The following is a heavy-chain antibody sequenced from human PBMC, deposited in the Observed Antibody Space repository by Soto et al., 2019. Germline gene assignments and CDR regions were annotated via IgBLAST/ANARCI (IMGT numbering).Heavy chain of an antibody. J-gene: IGHJ4*02. V-gene: IGHV1-18*01. CDR1: GYTFTDYG. CDR3: ARISQSDFWSGYYYFFDY. CDR2: ITAFNGNT. Sequence: QVHLVQSGAEVEKPGASVKVSCKASGYTFTDYGISWVRQAPGQGRQWMGWITAFNGNTKYAQQFHGRVTMTTDTSTSTAYMELRSMESDDTAVYYCARISQSDFWSGYYYFFDYWGQGTLVTVSS. D-gene: IGHD3-3*01.